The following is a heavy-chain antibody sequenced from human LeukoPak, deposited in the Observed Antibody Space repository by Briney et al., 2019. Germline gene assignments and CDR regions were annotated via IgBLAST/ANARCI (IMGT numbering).Heavy chain of an antibody. J-gene: IGHJ4*02. CDR2: INPNSGGT. D-gene: IGHD3-10*01. CDR1: GYTFTVFY. V-gene: IGHV1-2*06. CDR3: ARVVGGNYYGSETDDY. Sequence: ASVKVSCKASGYTFTVFYMHWVRQAPGQGLEWMGRINPNSGGTNYAQKFQGRVTMTRDTSISTAYMELSSLRSDDTAVYYCARVVGGNYYGSETDDYWGQGTLVTVSS.